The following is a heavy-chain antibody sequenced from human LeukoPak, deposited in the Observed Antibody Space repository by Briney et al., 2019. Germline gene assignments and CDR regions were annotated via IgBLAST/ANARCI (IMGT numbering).Heavy chain of an antibody. J-gene: IGHJ3*02. D-gene: IGHD4-17*01. Sequence: TSETLSLTCTVSGGSISSSSYYWGWIRQPPGKGLEWIGSIYYSGSTYYNPALKSRVTISVDTSKNQFSLKLSSVTAADTAVYYCARDGDPSGGYAFDIWGQGTMVTVSS. CDR1: GGSISSSSYY. V-gene: IGHV4-39*07. CDR2: IYYSGST. CDR3: ARDGDPSGGYAFDI.